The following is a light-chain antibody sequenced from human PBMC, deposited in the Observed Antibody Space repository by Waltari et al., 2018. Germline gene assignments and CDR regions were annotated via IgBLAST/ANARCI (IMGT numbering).Light chain of an antibody. V-gene: IGKV1-16*02. CDR3: QQYNAYPHT. CDR1: QGINNF. CDR2: GAS. J-gene: IGKJ2*01. Sequence: DIQMTQSPSSLSAAVGDRVTITCRASQGINNFLAWFQQKPGKAPTSLISGASKLQRGVPSKLRGSGSGTDFTLTINSLQPEDFATYYCQQYNAYPHTFGQGTKLEIK.